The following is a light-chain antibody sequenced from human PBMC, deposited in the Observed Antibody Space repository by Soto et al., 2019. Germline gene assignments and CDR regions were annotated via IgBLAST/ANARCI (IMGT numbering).Light chain of an antibody. CDR1: PLVTSN. CDR3: QQYNNWPPT. V-gene: IGKV3-15*01. CDR2: GAS. J-gene: IGKJ5*01. Sequence: EIVMTQSPAPLSVSPGDRPTLSCSASPLVTSNVAWCQQKPGQAPRLLIYGASTRATGIPARFSGSGSGTEFTLTISSLQSEDFAVYYCQQYNNWPPTFGQGTRLEIK.